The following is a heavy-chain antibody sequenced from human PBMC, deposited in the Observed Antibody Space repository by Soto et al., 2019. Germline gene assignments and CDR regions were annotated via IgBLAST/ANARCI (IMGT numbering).Heavy chain of an antibody. J-gene: IGHJ4*02. CDR2: ISAYNGNT. CDR3: AKTDIVVVVPPPPTGNLDY. V-gene: IGHV1-18*01. Sequence: ASVKVSCKASGYTFTSYGISWVRQAPGQGLEWMGWISAYNGNTNYAQKLQGRVTMTTDTSTSTAYMELRSLRSDDTAVYYCAKTDIVVVVPPPPTGNLDYGGEEPLVTV. D-gene: IGHD2-15*01. CDR1: GYTFTSYG.